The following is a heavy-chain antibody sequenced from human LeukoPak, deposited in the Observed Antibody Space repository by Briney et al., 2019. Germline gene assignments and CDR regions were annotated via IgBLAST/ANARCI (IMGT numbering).Heavy chain of an antibody. D-gene: IGHD2-2*01. CDR2: INPDDGST. Sequence: GGSLRLSCTASGFTFRKYWLHWVRQAPGKGLVWVSRINPDDGSTSYADSVKGRFTISRDSAKSTLYLQMNSLRAEDRAVYYCAKELGFGSTSYFDYWGQGTLVTVSS. J-gene: IGHJ4*02. CDR3: AKELGFGSTSYFDY. CDR1: GFTFRKYW. V-gene: IGHV3-74*01.